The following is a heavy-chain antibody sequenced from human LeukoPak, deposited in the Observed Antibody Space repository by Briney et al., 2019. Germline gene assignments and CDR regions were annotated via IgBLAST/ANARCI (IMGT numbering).Heavy chain of an antibody. CDR1: GGSISNNY. J-gene: IGHJ4*02. V-gene: IGHV4-59*08. Sequence: ETPSLTCTVSGGSISNNYWNWIRQPPGKGLEWIGYIYNSGNTNYNPSLRSRVTISVDTSKNQFSLKLRSVTAADTAVYYCARLPNYYGSGSLDPFDYWGQGTLVTVSS. CDR2: IYNSGNT. CDR3: ARLPNYYGSGSLDPFDY. D-gene: IGHD3-10*01.